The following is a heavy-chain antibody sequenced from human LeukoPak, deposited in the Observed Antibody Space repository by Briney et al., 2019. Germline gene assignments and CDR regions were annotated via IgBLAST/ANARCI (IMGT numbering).Heavy chain of an antibody. CDR1: GGSFSGYY. D-gene: IGHD6-13*01. Sequence: SETLSLTCAVYGGSFSGYYWSWIRQPPGKGLEWIGEINHSGSTNYNPSLKSRVTISVDTSKNQFSLKMSSVTAADTAVYYCARGRPIAGYNYYYGMDVWGQGTTVTVSS. J-gene: IGHJ6*02. CDR2: INHSGST. CDR3: ARGRPIAGYNYYYGMDV. V-gene: IGHV4-34*01.